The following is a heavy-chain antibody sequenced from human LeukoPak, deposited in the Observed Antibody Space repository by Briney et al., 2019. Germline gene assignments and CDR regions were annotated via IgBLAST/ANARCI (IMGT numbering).Heavy chain of an antibody. CDR3: VRSLDY. J-gene: IGHJ4*02. Sequence: GKGLEWVSAISGSGGSTYYADSVKGRFTISRDNSKNTLYLQMNSLRVEDTALYYCVRSLDYWGQGTLVTVSS. CDR2: ISGSGGST. V-gene: IGHV3-23*01.